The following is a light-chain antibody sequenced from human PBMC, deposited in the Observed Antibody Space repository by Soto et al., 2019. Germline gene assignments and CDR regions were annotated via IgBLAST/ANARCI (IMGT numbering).Light chain of an antibody. CDR1: QSVSSH. J-gene: IGKJ5*01. Sequence: EIVMTQSPDTLFVSLGEGATLSCRASQSVSSHLAWYQHKPGQAPRLLIYGASTRASGIPARFSGSGSETDFTLTISSLQSEASAVYYCQQYHNWPPITFGQGTRLEIK. CDR3: QQYHNWPPIT. V-gene: IGKV3-15*01. CDR2: GAS.